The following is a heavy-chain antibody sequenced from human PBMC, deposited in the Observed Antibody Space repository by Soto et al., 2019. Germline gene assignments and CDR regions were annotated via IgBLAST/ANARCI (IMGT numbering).Heavy chain of an antibody. CDR1: GDSVSSNSAA. V-gene: IGHV6-1*01. CDR3: ARSALSGVTIFGVDIWFDP. Sequence: PSQTLSLTCAISGDSVSSNSAAWNWIRQSPSRGLEWLGRTYYRSKWYNDYAVSVKSRITINPDTSKNQFSLQLNSVTPEDTAVYYCARSALSGVTIFGVDIWFDPWGQGTLVTVSS. J-gene: IGHJ5*02. D-gene: IGHD3-3*01. CDR2: TYYRSKWYN.